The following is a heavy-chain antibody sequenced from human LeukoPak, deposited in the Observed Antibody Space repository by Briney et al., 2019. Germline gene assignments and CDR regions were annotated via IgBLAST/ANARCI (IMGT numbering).Heavy chain of an antibody. CDR2: ISYDGSNK. CDR3: ARVTGSSSDY. CDR1: GFTFSCYA. J-gene: IGHJ4*02. Sequence: GGSLRLSCAASGFTFSCYAMHWVRQAPGKGLEWVAVISYDGSNKYYADSVKGRFTISRDNSKNTLYLQMNSLRAEDTAVYYCARVTGSSSDYWGQGTLVTVSS. D-gene: IGHD6-6*01. V-gene: IGHV3-30-3*01.